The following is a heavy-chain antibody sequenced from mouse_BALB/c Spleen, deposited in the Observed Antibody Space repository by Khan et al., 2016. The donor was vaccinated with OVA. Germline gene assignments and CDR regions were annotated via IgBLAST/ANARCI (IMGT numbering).Heavy chain of an antibody. V-gene: IGHV1-5*01. CDR2: IYPGNSDT. CDR1: GYTFTSYW. D-gene: IGHD1-3*01. CDR3: KRRSWEVAWFLY. Sequence: VQLKQSGTVLARPGASVKMSCKASGYTFTSYWMHWIKQRPGQGLEWIGAIYPGNSDTTYNQKFKGKAKLTAVTSTTTAYMELSSLTNEDPAVYYYKRRSWEVAWFLYWGKGTLVTVPA. J-gene: IGHJ3*01.